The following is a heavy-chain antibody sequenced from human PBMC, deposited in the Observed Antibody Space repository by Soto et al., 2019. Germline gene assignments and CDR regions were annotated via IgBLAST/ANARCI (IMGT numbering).Heavy chain of an antibody. D-gene: IGHD3-22*01. V-gene: IGHV1-69*13. Sequence: SVKVSCKASGGTFSSYAISWVRQAPGQGLEWIGEIIPIFGTANYAQKFQGRVTITADESTSTAYMELSSLRSEDTAVYYCVLFYYSSGYDNWFDPSGQGTLVIVSS. CDR2: IIPIFGTA. J-gene: IGHJ5*02. CDR1: GGTFSSYA. CDR3: VLFYYSSGYDNWFDP.